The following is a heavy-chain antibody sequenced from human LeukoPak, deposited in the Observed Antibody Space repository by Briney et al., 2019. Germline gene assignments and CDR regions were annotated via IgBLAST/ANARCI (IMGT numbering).Heavy chain of an antibody. D-gene: IGHD3-16*01. Sequence: PGGSLRLSCEASGFTLSTYWMNWVRQAPGKGLDWVANINPDGSGKRYVDSVKGRFTIARDNADNSLSLQMNSLRAEDTAVYYCASWGAGGNSWGQGTLGTVSS. J-gene: IGHJ4*02. CDR1: GFTLSTYW. CDR3: ASWGAGGNS. CDR2: INPDGSGK. V-gene: IGHV3-7*01.